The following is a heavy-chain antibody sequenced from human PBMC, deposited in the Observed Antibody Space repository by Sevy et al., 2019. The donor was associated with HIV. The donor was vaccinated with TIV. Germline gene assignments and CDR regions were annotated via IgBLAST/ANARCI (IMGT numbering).Heavy chain of an antibody. J-gene: IGHJ6*03. V-gene: IGHV4-39*01. CDR2: IYYSGST. D-gene: IGHD6-13*01. CDR3: ARQDGYSSSWWPGDRHYYYYYMDV. CDR1: GGSISSSSYY. Sequence: SETLSLTCTVSGGSISSSSYYWGWIRQPPGKGLEWIGSIYYSGSTYYNPSLKSRVTISVDTSKNQFSRKLSSVTAADTAVYYCARQDGYSSSWWPGDRHYYYYYMDVWGKGTTVTVSS.